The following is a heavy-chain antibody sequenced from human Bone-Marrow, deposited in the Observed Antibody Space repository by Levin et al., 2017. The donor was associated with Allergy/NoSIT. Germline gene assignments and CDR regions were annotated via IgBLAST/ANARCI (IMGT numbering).Heavy chain of an antibody. Sequence: TGGSLRLSCAASGFTFDDYAMHWVRQAPGKGLEWVSGISWNSGSIGYADSVKGRFTISRDNAKNSLYLQMNSLRAEDTALYYCAKDMEALGGGGDYWGQGTLVTVSS. CDR2: ISWNSGSI. D-gene: IGHD3-16*01. CDR1: GFTFDDYA. J-gene: IGHJ4*02. V-gene: IGHV3-9*01. CDR3: AKDMEALGGGGDY.